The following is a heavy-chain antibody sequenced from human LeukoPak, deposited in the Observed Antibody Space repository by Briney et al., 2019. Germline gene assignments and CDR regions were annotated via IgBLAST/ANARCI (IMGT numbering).Heavy chain of an antibody. Sequence: ASETLSLTCAVYGGSFSGYYWSWIRQPPGKGLEWIGEINHSGSTYYNPSLKSRVTISVDTSKNQFSLKLSSVTAADTAVYYCARDIGDYGDYGDAFDIWGQGTMVTVSS. CDR1: GGSFSGYY. J-gene: IGHJ3*02. CDR2: INHSGST. V-gene: IGHV4-34*09. CDR3: ARDIGDYGDYGDAFDI. D-gene: IGHD4-17*01.